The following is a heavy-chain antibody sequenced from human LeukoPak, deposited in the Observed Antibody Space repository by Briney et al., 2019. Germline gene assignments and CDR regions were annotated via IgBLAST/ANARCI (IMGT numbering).Heavy chain of an antibody. J-gene: IGHJ4*02. Sequence: NPSETLSLTCAVSGYSISSGYYWGWIRRPPGKGLEWIGSSYYSGGTSYNPSSKSRVTITVDTSKNQFSPKLSSVTAADTAVCDCERDEYNSAWYAPGEGYWGQGTLVTVSS. V-gene: IGHV4-38-2*02. CDR2: SYYSGGT. CDR1: GYSISSGYY. CDR3: ERDEYNSAWYAPGEGY. D-gene: IGHD6-13*01.